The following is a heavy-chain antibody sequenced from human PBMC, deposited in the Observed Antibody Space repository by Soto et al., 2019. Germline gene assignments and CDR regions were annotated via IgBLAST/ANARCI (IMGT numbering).Heavy chain of an antibody. D-gene: IGHD1-26*01. V-gene: IGHV3-73*02. CDR1: GFTFSDSA. J-gene: IGHJ4*02. CDR3: TGQWELRHFGY. Sequence: EVQLVESGGGLVRPGGSLKLSCAASGFTFSDSAMHWVRQASGKGLEWVGHIRSKANSYATAYAASVKGRFTISRDDSKNTAYLQMNSLKTEDTAVYYCTGQWELRHFGYWGQGTLVTVSS. CDR2: IRSKANSYAT.